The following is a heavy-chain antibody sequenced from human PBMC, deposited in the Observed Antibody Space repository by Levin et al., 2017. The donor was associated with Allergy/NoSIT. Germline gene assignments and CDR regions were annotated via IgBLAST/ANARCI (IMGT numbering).Heavy chain of an antibody. Sequence: GGSLRLSCAASGFTFSSYAMHWVRQAPGKGLEWVAVISYDGSNKYYADSVKGRFTISRDNSKNTLYLQMNSLRAEDTAVYYCARSIAVAGTRFDYWGQGTLVTVSS. D-gene: IGHD6-19*01. CDR1: GFTFSSYA. V-gene: IGHV3-30-3*01. CDR3: ARSIAVAGTRFDY. J-gene: IGHJ4*02. CDR2: ISYDGSNK.